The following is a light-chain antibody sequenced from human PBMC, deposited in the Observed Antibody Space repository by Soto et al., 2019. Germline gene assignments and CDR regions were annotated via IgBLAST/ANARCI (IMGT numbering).Light chain of an antibody. V-gene: IGKV3-20*01. Sequence: ETVLTQSPGTLSLSAGERATVSCRSSQSVNNKFLAWYKQKPGQAPRLFISGASSRATGIPDRFSASGSGTEFTLTISRLQAEDFEVYYCQQYSRAPLTFGQGTKVDIK. CDR2: GAS. J-gene: IGKJ1*01. CDR1: QSVNNKF. CDR3: QQYSRAPLT.